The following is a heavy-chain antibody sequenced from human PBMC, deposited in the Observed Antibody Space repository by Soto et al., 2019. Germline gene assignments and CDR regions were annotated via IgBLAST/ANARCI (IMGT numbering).Heavy chain of an antibody. CDR1: XXRXXSXX. D-gene: IGHD3-10*01. Sequence: LXISXKGSXXRXXSXXIGWARQMPVKGLEWMGIIYPGDSDTRYSPSFQGQVTISADKSISTAYLQWSSLKASDTAMYYCARQGGSYWFDPWGQGTLVTVSS. V-gene: IGHV5-51*01. J-gene: IGHJ5*02. CDR3: ARQGGSYWFDP. CDR2: IYPGDSDT.